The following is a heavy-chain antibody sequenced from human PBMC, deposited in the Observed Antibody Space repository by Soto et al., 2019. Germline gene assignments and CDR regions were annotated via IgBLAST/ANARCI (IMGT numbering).Heavy chain of an antibody. J-gene: IGHJ5*02. Sequence: QVQLQESGPGLVKPSQTLSLTCTVSGGSISSGDYYWSWIRQHPGKGLEWIGYIYYSGSTYYNPSLKSRVTISVNTSKNQFPLKLSSVTAADTAVYYCARWWSGSRQGFDPWCQGTLVTVSS. D-gene: IGHD3-3*01. CDR1: GGSISSGDYY. V-gene: IGHV4-31*03. CDR2: IYYSGST. CDR3: ARWWSGSRQGFDP.